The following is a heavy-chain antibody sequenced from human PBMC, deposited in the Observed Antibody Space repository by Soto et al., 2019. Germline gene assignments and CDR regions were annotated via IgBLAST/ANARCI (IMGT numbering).Heavy chain of an antibody. Sequence: QVQLVESGGGVVQPGRSLRLSCAASGFTFSSYGMHWVRQAPGKGLEWVAVISYDGSNKYYADSVKGRFTISRDNSKNTLYLQMNSLRAEDTAVYYCAKELQSQWIQLWSPIDYWGQGTLVTVSS. CDR1: GFTFSSYG. V-gene: IGHV3-30*18. D-gene: IGHD5-18*01. CDR2: ISYDGSNK. J-gene: IGHJ4*02. CDR3: AKELQSQWIQLWSPIDY.